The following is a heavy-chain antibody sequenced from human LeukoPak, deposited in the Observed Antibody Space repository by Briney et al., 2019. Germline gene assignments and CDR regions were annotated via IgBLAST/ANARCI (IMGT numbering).Heavy chain of an antibody. D-gene: IGHD1-26*01. V-gene: IGHV3-53*01. Sequence: GGSLRLSCAASGFTVSSNYMSWVRQAPGKGLEWVSVIYSGGSTYYADSVKGRFTISRDNSKNTLYLQMNGLRAEDTAVYYCARAGGTSKYYFDYWGQGTLVTVSS. CDR1: GFTVSSNY. CDR3: ARAGGTSKYYFDY. J-gene: IGHJ4*02. CDR2: IYSGGST.